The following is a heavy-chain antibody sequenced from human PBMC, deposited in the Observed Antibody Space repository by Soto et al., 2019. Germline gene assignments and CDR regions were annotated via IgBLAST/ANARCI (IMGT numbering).Heavy chain of an antibody. Sequence: TLSLTCAVSGYSISSSNWWGWIRQPPGKALEWLALIYWDDDKRYSPSLKSRLTITKDTSKNQVVLTMTNMDPVDTATYYCAHRGSYGSGSYHYWGQGTLVTVS. CDR1: GYSISSSNW. CDR2: IYWDDDK. J-gene: IGHJ4*02. V-gene: IGHV2-5*02. CDR3: AHRGSYGSGSYHY. D-gene: IGHD3-10*01.